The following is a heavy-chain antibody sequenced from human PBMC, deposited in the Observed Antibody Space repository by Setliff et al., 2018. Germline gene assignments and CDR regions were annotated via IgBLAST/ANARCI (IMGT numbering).Heavy chain of an antibody. J-gene: IGHJ4*02. CDR2: ISASGDTT. D-gene: IGHD2-15*01. Sequence: GVLRLSCAASGFTFSSYGIYWVRQAPGKGLEWVSIISASGDTTYYADSVKGRFTISRDNSKNTVYLEMNSLRAEDTAVYYCAKRGPYCSGGTCHYYFDYWGQGTLVTVSS. CDR3: AKRGPYCSGGTCHYYFDY. CDR1: GFTFSSYG. V-gene: IGHV3-23*01.